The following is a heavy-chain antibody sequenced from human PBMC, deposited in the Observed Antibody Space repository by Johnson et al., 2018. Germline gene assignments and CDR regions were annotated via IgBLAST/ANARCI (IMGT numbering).Heavy chain of an antibody. J-gene: IGHJ1*01. CDR2: ITADGSEL. V-gene: IGHV3-7*01. D-gene: IGHD6-19*01. Sequence: VQLVESGGGLVQPGGSLRLSCAASGSTFVYYWLSWVRQAPGKGLEWVANITADGSELSYMDSVRGRFTFSRDNAKNSLYLQMNSLRAEDTAVYYCARSRGAPRSSGLTVDFQHWGQGTLVTVSS. CDR1: GSTFVYYW. CDR3: ARSRGAPRSSGLTVDFQH.